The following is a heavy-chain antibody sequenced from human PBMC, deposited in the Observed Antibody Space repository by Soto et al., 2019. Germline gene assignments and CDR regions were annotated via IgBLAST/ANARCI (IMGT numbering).Heavy chain of an antibody. V-gene: IGHV2-5*02. D-gene: IGHD3-10*01. CDR2: IYWDDDK. CDR1: GFSLSTSGVG. Sequence: QITLKESGPTLVKPTQTLTLTCTFSGFSLSTSGVGVGWIRQPPGKALEWLALIYWDDDKRYSPSLKSRLTITKDPSKNQVVLTMTNMDPVDTATYYCAHREYGSGSYYNPPAYFDYWGQGTLVTVSS. CDR3: AHREYGSGSYYNPPAYFDY. J-gene: IGHJ4*02.